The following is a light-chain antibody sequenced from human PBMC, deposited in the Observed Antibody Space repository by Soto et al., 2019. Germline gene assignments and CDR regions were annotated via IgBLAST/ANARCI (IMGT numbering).Light chain of an antibody. Sequence: EIVLTQSPGTLTLSPGERATLSCRASQSVSSSYLAWYQQKPGQAPRLLIYGASSRATGIPDRFSGSGSGTDFTLTSSRLEPEHFAVYYCQQYGSSPGTFGQGTKVEIK. CDR2: GAS. J-gene: IGKJ1*01. CDR1: QSVSSSY. CDR3: QQYGSSPGT. V-gene: IGKV3-20*01.